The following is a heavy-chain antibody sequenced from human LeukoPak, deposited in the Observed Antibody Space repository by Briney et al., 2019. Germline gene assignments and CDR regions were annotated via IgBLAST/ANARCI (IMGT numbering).Heavy chain of an antibody. Sequence: GGSLRLSCAASGFTFSSYAMSWVRQAPGKWLEWVSAISGSGGSTYYADSVKGRFTISRDNSKNTLYLQMNSLRAEDTAVYYCARVLRYFDWLFCDYWGQGTLVTVSS. CDR3: ARVLRYFDWLFCDY. CDR1: GFTFSSYA. CDR2: ISGSGGST. J-gene: IGHJ4*02. V-gene: IGHV3-23*01. D-gene: IGHD3-9*01.